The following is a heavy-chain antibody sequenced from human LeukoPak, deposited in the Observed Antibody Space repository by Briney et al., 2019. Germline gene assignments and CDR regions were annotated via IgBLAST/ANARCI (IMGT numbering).Heavy chain of an antibody. CDR2: INHSGST. Sequence: SETLSLTCAVYGGSFSGYYWSWIRQPPGKGLEGIGEINHSGSTNYNPSLKSRVTISVDTSKNQFSLKLSSVTAADTAVYYCARQGHTMVRGVIGVYYYYYYMDVWGKGTTVTISS. J-gene: IGHJ6*03. CDR3: ARQGHTMVRGVIGVYYYYYYMDV. CDR1: GGSFSGYY. V-gene: IGHV4-34*01. D-gene: IGHD3-10*01.